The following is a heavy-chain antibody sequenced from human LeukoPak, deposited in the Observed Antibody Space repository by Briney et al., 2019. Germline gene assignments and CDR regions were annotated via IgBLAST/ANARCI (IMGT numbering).Heavy chain of an antibody. CDR3: AKDTRPRRQQLGFSFDY. D-gene: IGHD6-13*01. V-gene: IGHV3-9*01. CDR2: ISWNSGSI. Sequence: GGALRLSCAASGFTFDDYAMHCVRHAPGKGLEWVSGISWNSGSIGYADSVKGRFTISRGNAKNSLYLQMNSLRAEDTALYYCAKDTRPRRQQLGFSFDYWGQGTLVTVSS. CDR1: GFTFDDYA. J-gene: IGHJ4*02.